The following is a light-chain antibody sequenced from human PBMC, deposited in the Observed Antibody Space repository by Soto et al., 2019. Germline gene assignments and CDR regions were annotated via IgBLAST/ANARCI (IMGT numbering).Light chain of an antibody. CDR1: QSISSSY. J-gene: IGKJ4*01. Sequence: DIVLTQSPGTLSLSPGERGTLSCRASQSISSSYLAWYQQKPGQAPRLLIYGASTRATGIPDRFSGSGSGTDCSLTISRLEPEDFSVYYCQQYVNSLTFGGGTKVQIK. CDR3: QQYVNSLT. V-gene: IGKV3-20*01. CDR2: GAS.